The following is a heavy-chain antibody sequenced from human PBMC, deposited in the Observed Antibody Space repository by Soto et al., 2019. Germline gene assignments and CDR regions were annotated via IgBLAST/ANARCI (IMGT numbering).Heavy chain of an antibody. J-gene: IGHJ4*02. V-gene: IGHV4-30-4*01. Sequence: QVQLQESGPGLVKPSQTLSLTCTVSGGSISSGDYYWSWIRQPPGKGLEWIGYIYYSGSTYYNPSLKSRVTISVDTSKNQFSLKLSAVTAADTAVYYCARVSVVVTYSLDYWGQGTLVTVSS. CDR3: ARVSVVVTYSLDY. D-gene: IGHD2-21*02. CDR1: GGSISSGDYY. CDR2: IYYSGST.